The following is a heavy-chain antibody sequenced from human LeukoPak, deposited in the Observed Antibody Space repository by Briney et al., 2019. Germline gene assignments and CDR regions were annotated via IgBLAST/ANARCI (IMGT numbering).Heavy chain of an antibody. V-gene: IGHV3-30*18. CDR2: ISYGGSNK. Sequence: GGSLRLSCAASGFTFSSYAMHWVRQAPGKGLEWVAVISYGGSNKYYADSVKGRFTISRDNSRNTLHLQMNSLRAEDTAVYSCAKASLRYFDWFSDYWGQGTLVTVSS. J-gene: IGHJ4*02. D-gene: IGHD3-9*01. CDR1: GFTFSSYA. CDR3: AKASLRYFDWFSDY.